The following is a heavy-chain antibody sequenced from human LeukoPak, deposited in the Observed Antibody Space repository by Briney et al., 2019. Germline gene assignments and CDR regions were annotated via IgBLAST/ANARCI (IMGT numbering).Heavy chain of an antibody. CDR2: INPNSGGT. J-gene: IGHJ4*02. D-gene: IGHD2-2*02. CDR1: GYTFTGYY. CDR3: ARGDIVVVPAAILGY. Sequence: ASVKVSCKASGYTFTGYYMHWVRQAPGQGLEWMGWINPNSGGTNYAQKFQGRVTMTRDTSISTAYMELSRLRSDDTAVYYCARGDIVVVPAAILGYWGQGTLATVSS. V-gene: IGHV1-2*02.